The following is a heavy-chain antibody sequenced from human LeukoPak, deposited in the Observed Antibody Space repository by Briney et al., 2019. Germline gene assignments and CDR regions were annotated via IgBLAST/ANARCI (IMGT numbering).Heavy chain of an antibody. Sequence: GGSVNVSCKASGYTFTGYYMNWVRQAPGQGLEWMGWINPDSGGTHYAQKFQGRVTMTRDTSISTAYMELSRLRSDDTAVYYCARGSAGRPYYFDYWGQGTLVTVSS. CDR3: ARGSAGRPYYFDY. V-gene: IGHV1-2*02. J-gene: IGHJ4*02. CDR2: INPDSGGT. CDR1: GYTFTGYY.